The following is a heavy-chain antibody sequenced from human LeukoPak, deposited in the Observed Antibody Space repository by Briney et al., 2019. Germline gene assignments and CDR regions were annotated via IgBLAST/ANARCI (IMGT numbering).Heavy chain of an antibody. CDR1: GYTFTSYC. V-gene: IGHV1-18*01. J-gene: IGHJ4*01. CDR2: ISPYNGNT. D-gene: IGHD5-12*01. CDR3: AIGVGYESRFDY. Sequence: ASVKVSCKASGYTFTSYCISWVRQAPGQGLEWMGSISPYNGNTNYAQKLQGRVTMTTDTSTSTAYMELRSLRSDDTAVYYCAIGVGYESRFDYSGHGTLVTVSS.